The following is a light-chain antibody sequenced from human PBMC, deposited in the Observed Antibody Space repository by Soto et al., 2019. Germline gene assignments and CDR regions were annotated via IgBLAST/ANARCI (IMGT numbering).Light chain of an antibody. CDR1: QSISSY. J-gene: IGKJ2*01. CDR3: QQSYSTLLYT. CDR2: AGS. Sequence: DIQMTQSPSSLSASVGDRVTITCRASQSISSYLNWYQQKPGKAPKLLIYAGSSLQSGVPSRFSGSGSGTDFTLTISSLQPEDFATYYCQQSYSTLLYTFGQGTKLEIK. V-gene: IGKV1-39*01.